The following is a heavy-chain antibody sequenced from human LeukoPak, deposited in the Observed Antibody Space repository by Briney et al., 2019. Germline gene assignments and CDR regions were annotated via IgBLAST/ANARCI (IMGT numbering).Heavy chain of an antibody. CDR1: GGSISSGGYS. V-gene: IGHV4-30-2*01. CDR3: ARGSRYCSGGSCYPGVNWFDP. CDR2: IYHSGST. D-gene: IGHD2-15*01. J-gene: IGHJ5*02. Sequence: SETLSLTCAVSGGSISSGGYSWSWIRQPPGKGPEWIGYIYHSGSTYYNPSLKSRVTISVDRSKNQFSLKLNSVTAADTAVYYCARGSRYCSGGSCYPGVNWFDPWGQGTLVTVSS.